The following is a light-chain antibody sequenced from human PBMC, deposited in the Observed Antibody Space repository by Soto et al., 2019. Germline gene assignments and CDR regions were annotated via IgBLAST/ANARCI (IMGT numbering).Light chain of an antibody. CDR2: EVN. V-gene: IGLV2-14*03. Sequence: QSALTQPASVSGSPGQSITISCTGSSSDVGGFNFGSWYQQHPDKAPKLLVYEVNNRPSGVSNRFSGSKSGNTASLTISGLQPEDEGVYYCSSHTSSDTPYVFGTGTKLTVL. CDR3: SSHTSSDTPYV. J-gene: IGLJ1*01. CDR1: SSDVGGFNF.